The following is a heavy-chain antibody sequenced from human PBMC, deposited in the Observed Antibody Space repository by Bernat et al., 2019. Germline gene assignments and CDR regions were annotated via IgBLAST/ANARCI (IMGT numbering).Heavy chain of an antibody. CDR3: AGSVTTPGGFDV. CDR1: GITVTSYY. D-gene: IGHD4-17*01. Sequence: VESGGGLVQPGGSLRLSCAVSGITVTSYYMSWVRQAPGKGLEWVSVVSNGGHTYYTDSVNGRFTVFRHNSNNTLSLQMNSLGLEDTAVYYCAGSVTTPGGFDVWGQGAMVTVSS. V-gene: IGHV3-53*04. CDR2: VSNGGHT. J-gene: IGHJ3*01.